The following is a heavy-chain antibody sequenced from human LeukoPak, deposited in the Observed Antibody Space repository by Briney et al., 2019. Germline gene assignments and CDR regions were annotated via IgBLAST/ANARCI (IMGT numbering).Heavy chain of an antibody. D-gene: IGHD6-25*01. CDR3: ARQMNSSGVYYYYYMDV. J-gene: IGHJ6*03. CDR1: GGSISSSSYY. CDR2: IYYSGST. Sequence: TSETLSLTCTVSGGSISSSSYYWGWIRQPPGKGLEWIGGIYYSGSTYYNPSLKSRVTISVDTSKNQFSLKLSSVTAADTAVYYCARQMNSSGVYYYYYMDVWGKGTTVTISS. V-gene: IGHV4-39*01.